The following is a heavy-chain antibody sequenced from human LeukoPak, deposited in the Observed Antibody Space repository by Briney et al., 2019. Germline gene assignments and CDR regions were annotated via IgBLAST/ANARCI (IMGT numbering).Heavy chain of an antibody. CDR2: ISAYNGNA. D-gene: IGHD6-19*01. J-gene: IGHJ4*02. CDR1: GYTFTSYG. CDR3: ARGRIAVAGTNSGPLSY. Sequence: GASVKVSCKASGYTFTSYGVSWVRQAPGQGLEWMGWISAYNGNANYAQKVQGRVTMTTDTSTSTAYMELRSLRSDDTAVYYCARGRIAVAGTNSGPLSYWGQGTLVTVSS. V-gene: IGHV1-18*01.